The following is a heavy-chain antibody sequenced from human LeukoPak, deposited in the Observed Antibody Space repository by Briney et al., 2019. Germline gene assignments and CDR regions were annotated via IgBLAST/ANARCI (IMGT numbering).Heavy chain of an antibody. CDR1: GYTFTGYY. J-gene: IGHJ6*02. Sequence: GASVKVSCKASGYTFTGYYMHWVRQAPGQGLEWMGRINPNSGGTNYAQKFQGRVTMTRDTSISTAYIELSRLRSDDTAVYYCARFRGYYFHYGMDVWGQGTTVTVSS. CDR2: INPNSGGT. CDR3: ARFRGYYFHYGMDV. V-gene: IGHV1-2*06.